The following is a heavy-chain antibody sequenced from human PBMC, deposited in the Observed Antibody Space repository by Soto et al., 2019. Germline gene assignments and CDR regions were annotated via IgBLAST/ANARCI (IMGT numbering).Heavy chain of an antibody. D-gene: IGHD2-8*01. CDR2: INPNSGGT. J-gene: IGHJ4*02. V-gene: IGHV1-2*04. Sequence: ASVKVSCKASGYTFTGYYMHWVRQAPGQGLEWMGWINPNSGGTNYAQKFQGWVTMTRDTSISTAYMELSRLRSDDTAVYYCAREGVGAYCTNGVCLVDYWGQGTLVTVS. CDR3: AREGVGAYCTNGVCLVDY. CDR1: GYTFTGYY.